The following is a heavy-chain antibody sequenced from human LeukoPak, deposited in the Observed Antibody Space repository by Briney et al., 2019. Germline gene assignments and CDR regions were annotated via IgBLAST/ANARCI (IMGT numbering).Heavy chain of an antibody. CDR1: GGSISSSSYY. D-gene: IGHD3-3*01. CDR2: IYYTGNT. Sequence: SETLSLTCTVSGGSISSSSYYWSWIRQPPGKGLEWIGYIYYTGNTNYNPSLKSRVTISLDTSKNQFSLKLSSVTAADTAVYYCARASLRAVYYDFWSGYSPDAFDIWGQGTMVTVSS. J-gene: IGHJ3*02. CDR3: ARASLRAVYYDFWSGYSPDAFDI. V-gene: IGHV4-61*01.